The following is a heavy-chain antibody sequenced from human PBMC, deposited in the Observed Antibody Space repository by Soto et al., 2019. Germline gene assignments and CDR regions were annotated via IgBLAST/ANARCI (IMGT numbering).Heavy chain of an antibody. CDR2: FYYSGST. CDR3: ARSVGDYYYGMDV. V-gene: IGHV4-39*01. J-gene: IGHJ6*02. CDR1: GASITSTSYH. D-gene: IGHD1-26*01. Sequence: SETLSLTCTVSGASITSTSYHWGWIRQPPGKGLEWIGNFYYSGSTYYNPSLRSRVTISVDASKNQFFVKVSSVTATDTAVYYGARSVGDYYYGMDVWGQGTTVTVS.